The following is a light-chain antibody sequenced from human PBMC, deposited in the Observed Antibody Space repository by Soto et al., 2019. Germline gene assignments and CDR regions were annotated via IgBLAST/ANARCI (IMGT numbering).Light chain of an antibody. CDR3: SSYTSNTTPVI. J-gene: IGLJ2*01. V-gene: IGLV2-14*01. Sequence: QSALTQPASVSGSPGQSITISCTGTSNDVGAYNYVSWYQQQPGKAPKLMIYEVSHRPSGVSNRFSGSKSGNTASLTISGLQAEDEADYYCSSYTSNTTPVIFGGGTKLTVL. CDR1: SNDVGAYNY. CDR2: EVS.